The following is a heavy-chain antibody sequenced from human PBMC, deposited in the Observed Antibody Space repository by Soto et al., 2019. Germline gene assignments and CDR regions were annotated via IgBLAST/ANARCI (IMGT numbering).Heavy chain of an antibody. CDR1: GFTFSSYG. V-gene: IGHV3-33*01. J-gene: IGHJ4*02. Sequence: SLRLSCAASGFTFSSYGMHWVRQAPGKGLEWVAVIWYDGSNKYYADSVKGRFTISRDNSKNTLYLQMNSLRAEDTAVYYCARGGFVAYCGGDCYSSFDYWGQGTLVTVSS. CDR3: ARGGFVAYCGGDCYSSFDY. CDR2: IWYDGSNK. D-gene: IGHD2-21*02.